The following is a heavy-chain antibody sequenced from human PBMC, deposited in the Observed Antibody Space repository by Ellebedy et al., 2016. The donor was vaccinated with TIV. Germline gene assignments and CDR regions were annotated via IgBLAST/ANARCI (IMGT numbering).Heavy chain of an antibody. CDR1: GFTFSSYW. Sequence: GESLKISCAASGFTFSSYWMSWVRQAPGKGLEWVANIKEEGSERYYVDSVKGRFTISRDNAKNTLYLQMNSLRAEDTAVYYCARNRYCTSGDCYALGYWGQGTLVTVSS. V-gene: IGHV3-7*01. J-gene: IGHJ4*02. D-gene: IGHD2-8*01. CDR3: ARNRYCTSGDCYALGY. CDR2: IKEEGSER.